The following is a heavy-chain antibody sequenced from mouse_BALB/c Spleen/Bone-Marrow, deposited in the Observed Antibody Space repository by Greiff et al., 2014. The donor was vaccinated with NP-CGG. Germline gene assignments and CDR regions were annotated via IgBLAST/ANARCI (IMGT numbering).Heavy chain of an antibody. V-gene: IGHV1-69*02. CDR1: GYTFTSYW. Sequence: QVQLKDSGAELVKPGASVKLSCKASGYTFTSYWMHWVKQRPGQGLEWIGEIDPSDSYTNYNQKFKGKATLTVDKSSSTAYMQLSSLTSEDSAVYYCARYGGYFPWFAYWGQGTLATVSA. J-gene: IGHJ3*01. CDR3: ARYGGYFPWFAY. CDR2: IDPSDSYT. D-gene: IGHD2-3*01.